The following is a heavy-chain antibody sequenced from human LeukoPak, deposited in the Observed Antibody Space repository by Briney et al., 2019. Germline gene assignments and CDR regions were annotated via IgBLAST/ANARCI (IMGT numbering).Heavy chain of an antibody. CDR2: MKQDGSEK. CDR3: AGASYGSGRGYYYCYMDV. J-gene: IGHJ6*03. CDR1: GFTFSSNW. Sequence: PGGSLRLSCGASGFTFSSNWMTWVRQAPGKGLEWVANMKQDGSEKYYVDSVKGRFTISRDNAKNSLYLQMNSLRAEDTAVYYCAGASYGSGRGYYYCYMDVWGTGTTVTVS. D-gene: IGHD3-10*01. V-gene: IGHV3-7*01.